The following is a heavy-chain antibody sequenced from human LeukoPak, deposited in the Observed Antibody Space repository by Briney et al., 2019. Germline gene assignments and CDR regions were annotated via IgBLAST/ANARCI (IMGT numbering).Heavy chain of an antibody. J-gene: IGHJ6*02. CDR3: ARDGTDSSGYYLYYYGMDV. CDR2: IYSGGST. CDR1: GFTVRSNY. D-gene: IGHD3-22*01. Sequence: GGSLRLSRAASGFTVRSNYMSWVRQAPGKGLEWVSVIYSGGSTYYADSVKGRFTISRDNSKNMLYLQMNSLRAEDTAVYYCARDGTDSSGYYLYYYGMDVWGQGTTVTVSS. V-gene: IGHV3-66*01.